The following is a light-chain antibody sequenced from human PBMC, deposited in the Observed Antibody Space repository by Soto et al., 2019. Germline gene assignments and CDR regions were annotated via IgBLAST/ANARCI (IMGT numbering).Light chain of an antibody. CDR2: GAS. Sequence: ENVMTQSPGTLSLSPCERATLSCSASQSISSSYVAWYQQKPVQAPRLLIYGASSRATAIPDRFSGSGSGTDFTLTISRLEPEDSAVYYCQQYGYSPGTFGQGTKVDIK. CDR3: QQYGYSPGT. CDR1: QSISSSY. V-gene: IGKV3-20*01. J-gene: IGKJ1*01.